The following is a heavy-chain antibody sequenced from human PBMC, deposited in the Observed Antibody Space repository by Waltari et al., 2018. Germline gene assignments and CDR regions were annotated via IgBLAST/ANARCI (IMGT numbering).Heavy chain of an antibody. CDR2: IYYSGST. CDR1: GGSISSSSYY. CDR3: ARDRGEQQLDFDY. V-gene: IGHV4-39*07. D-gene: IGHD6-13*01. J-gene: IGHJ4*02. Sequence: QLQLQESGPGLVKPSETLSLTCPVSGGSISSSSYYWGWIRQPPGKGLEWIGSIYYSGSTYYNPSLKSRVTISVDTSKNQFSLKLSSVTAADTAVYYCARDRGEQQLDFDYWGQGTLVTVSS.